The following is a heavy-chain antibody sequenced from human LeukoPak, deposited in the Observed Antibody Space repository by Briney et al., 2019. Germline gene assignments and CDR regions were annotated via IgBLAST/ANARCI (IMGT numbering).Heavy chain of an antibody. CDR2: IYTSGST. CDR3: ARDSGNPYFDY. D-gene: IGHD1-14*01. V-gene: IGHV4-61*02. Sequence: SQTLSLTYTVSGGSISSGSYYWSWIRQPAGKGLEWIGRIYTSGSTNYNPSLKSRVTISVDTSKNQFSLKLSSVTAADTAVYYCARDSGNPYFDYWGQGTLVTVSS. J-gene: IGHJ4*02. CDR1: GGSISSGSYY.